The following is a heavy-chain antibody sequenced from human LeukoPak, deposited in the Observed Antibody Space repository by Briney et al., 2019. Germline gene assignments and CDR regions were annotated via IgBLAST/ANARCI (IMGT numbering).Heavy chain of an antibody. CDR3: AKASSNYAANSYYFNY. CDR1: GFTFSNYA. Sequence: QPGGSLRLSCAASGFTFSNYAMSWVRQAPGKGLEWVSAITGSGAGTYYADSVKGRYTISRDNSKKTLYLQMNSLRADDTAVYYCAKASSNYAANSYYFNYWGQGTLVTVSS. J-gene: IGHJ4*02. D-gene: IGHD4-11*01. V-gene: IGHV3-23*01. CDR2: ITGSGAGT.